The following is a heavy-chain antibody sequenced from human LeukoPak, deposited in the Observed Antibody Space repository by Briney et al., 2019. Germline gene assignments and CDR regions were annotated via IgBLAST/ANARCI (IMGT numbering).Heavy chain of an antibody. D-gene: IGHD4-17*01. CDR1: GVSFSGYY. CDR3: AREVRTTAWDY. CDR2: INHSGST. V-gene: IGHV4-34*01. Sequence: SETLSLTCAVYGVSFSGYYWSWIRQPPGKGLEWIGEINHSGSTNYNPSLKSRVTISVDTSKNHFSLRLSSVTAADRAVYYCAREVRTTAWDYWGQGTLVTVSS. J-gene: IGHJ4*02.